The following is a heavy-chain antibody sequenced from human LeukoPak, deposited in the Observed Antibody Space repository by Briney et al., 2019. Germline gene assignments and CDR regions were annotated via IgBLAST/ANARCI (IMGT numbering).Heavy chain of an antibody. D-gene: IGHD6-13*01. Sequence: GGSLRLSCAASGFTFSNYGMHWVSQAPGKGLEWVAVIWYDGSNKYYADSVKGRFTISRDNSKNTLYLQMNSLRAEDTAVYYCARNKEIAAAGSENDPYFDYWGQGTLVTVSS. J-gene: IGHJ4*02. CDR3: ARNKEIAAAGSENDPYFDY. CDR1: GFTFSNYG. V-gene: IGHV3-33*01. CDR2: IWYDGSNK.